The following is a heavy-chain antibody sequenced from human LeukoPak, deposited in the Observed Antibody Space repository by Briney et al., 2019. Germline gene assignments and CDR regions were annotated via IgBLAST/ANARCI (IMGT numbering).Heavy chain of an antibody. CDR3: ARDRWGYSYGGD. Sequence: GGSLRLSCAASGFPFSDYGMYWVRQAPGKGLEWVSYISSSGSTIYYADSVKGRFTISRDNAKNSLYLQMNSLRAEDTAVYFCARDRWGYSYGGDWGQGTLVTVSS. CDR1: GFPFSDYG. J-gene: IGHJ4*02. CDR2: ISSSGSTI. V-gene: IGHV3-48*04. D-gene: IGHD5-18*01.